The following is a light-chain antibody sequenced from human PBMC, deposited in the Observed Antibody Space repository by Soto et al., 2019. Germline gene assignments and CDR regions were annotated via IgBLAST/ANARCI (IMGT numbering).Light chain of an antibody. V-gene: IGLV2-8*01. CDR2: EVS. CDR1: SSDLGDYNY. CDR3: SSYAGSNNLV. Sequence: QSVLTQPPSASGSPGQSVTISCTGTSSDLGDYNYVSWYQHHPGKAPKLILCEVSKRPSGVPDRFSGSKSGDTASLTVSGLQPEDEADYYCSSYAGSNNLVFGGGTKVTVL. J-gene: IGLJ2*01.